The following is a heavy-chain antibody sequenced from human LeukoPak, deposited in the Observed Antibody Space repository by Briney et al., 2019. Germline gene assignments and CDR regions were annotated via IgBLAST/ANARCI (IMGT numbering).Heavy chain of an antibody. D-gene: IGHD5-18*01. J-gene: IGHJ3*02. CDR3: ARDTAMVSAFDI. CDR1: GYTFTGYY. V-gene: IGHV1-2*02. CDR2: INPNSGGT. Sequence: ASVKVSCKASGYTFTGYYMHWVRQAPGQGLEWLGWINPNSGGTNYAQKFQGRVTMTRDTSISTAYMELSRLRSDDTAVYYCARDTAMVSAFDIWGQGTMVTVSS.